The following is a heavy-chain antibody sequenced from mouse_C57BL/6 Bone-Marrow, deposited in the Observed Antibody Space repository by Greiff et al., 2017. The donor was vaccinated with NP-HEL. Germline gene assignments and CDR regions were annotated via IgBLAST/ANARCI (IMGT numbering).Heavy chain of an antibody. V-gene: IGHV14-4*01. J-gene: IGHJ3*01. CDR3: TTDLLSH. Sequence: VQLQQSGAELVRPGASVKLSCTASGFNIKDDCMHWVKQRPEQGLEWIGWIDPENGDTEYASKFQGKATITADTSSNTAYLQLSSLTSEDTAVYYCTTDLLSHWGQGTLVTVSA. CDR2: IDPENGDT. D-gene: IGHD2-1*01. CDR1: GFNIKDDC.